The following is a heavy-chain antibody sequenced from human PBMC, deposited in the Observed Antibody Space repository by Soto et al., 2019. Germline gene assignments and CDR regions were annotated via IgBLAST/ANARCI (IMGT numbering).Heavy chain of an antibody. V-gene: IGHV5-10-1*01. CDR3: ARQFYVSHAFDI. Sequence: GESLKISCKDSGYSFTSYWISWVRQMPGKGLEWMGRIDPSDSYTNYSPSFQGHVTISADKSISTAYLQWSSLKASDTAMYYCARQFYVSHAFDIWGQGTMVTVSS. D-gene: IGHD3-16*01. CDR1: GYSFTSYW. CDR2: IDPSDSYT. J-gene: IGHJ3*02.